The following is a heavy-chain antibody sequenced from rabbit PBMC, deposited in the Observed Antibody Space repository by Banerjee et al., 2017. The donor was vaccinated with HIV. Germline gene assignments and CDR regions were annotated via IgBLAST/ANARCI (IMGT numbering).Heavy chain of an antibody. CDR1: GFDFISYG. V-gene: IGHV1S47*01. Sequence: QEQLVESGGGLVTLGGSLTLACKASGFDFISYGISWVRQAPGKGLEWIAVIYPDLGRTDYASWVNGRFTISLDNAQNTVFLQMTSLTAADTATYFCARVPNYTGGGYNLWGPGTLVTVS. J-gene: IGHJ4*01. CDR2: IYPDLGRT. D-gene: IGHD8-1*01. CDR3: ARVPNYTGGGYNL.